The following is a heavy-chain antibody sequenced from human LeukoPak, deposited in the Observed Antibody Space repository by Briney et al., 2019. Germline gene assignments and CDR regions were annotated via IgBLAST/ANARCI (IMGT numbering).Heavy chain of an antibody. Sequence: SETLSLTCTVSGGSINSYYWSWIRQPPGRGLEWIGYIYYSGSTNYNPSLKSRVTISVDTSKNQFSLKLSSVTAADTAVYYCARVLPGRGVRGLEIDYWGQGTLVTVSS. CDR3: ARVLPGRGVRGLEIDY. CDR1: GGSINSYY. CDR2: IYYSGST. V-gene: IGHV4-59*01. D-gene: IGHD3-10*01. J-gene: IGHJ4*02.